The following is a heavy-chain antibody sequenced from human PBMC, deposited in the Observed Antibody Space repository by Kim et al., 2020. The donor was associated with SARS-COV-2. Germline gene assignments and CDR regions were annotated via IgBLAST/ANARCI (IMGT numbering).Heavy chain of an antibody. CDR2: INLGGSEN. Sequence: GGSLRLSCAASGFTFRTYYMTWVRQPPGKGLEWVANINLGGSENYYVDSVRGRFTISRDNAKNSLYLQMNSLRAEDTAVYYCARGAGGYSYDNFDYWGQGTLVTVSS. J-gene: IGHJ4*02. CDR3: ARGAGGYSYDNFDY. D-gene: IGHD5-18*01. V-gene: IGHV3-7*04. CDR1: GFTFRTYY.